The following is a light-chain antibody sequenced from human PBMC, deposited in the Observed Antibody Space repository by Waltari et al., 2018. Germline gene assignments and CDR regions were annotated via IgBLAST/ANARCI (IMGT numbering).Light chain of an antibody. CDR3: QQLNSYPIT. V-gene: IGKV1-9*01. CDR2: AAS. CDR1: QGISSY. J-gene: IGKJ5*01. Sequence: DIQLTQSPSFLSASVGDRVPTTCRASQGISSYLVWYQQKPGKAPNLLIYAASTLESGVPSRFSGSGSGTEFTLTISSLQPEDFATYYCQQLNSYPITFGQGTRLEIK.